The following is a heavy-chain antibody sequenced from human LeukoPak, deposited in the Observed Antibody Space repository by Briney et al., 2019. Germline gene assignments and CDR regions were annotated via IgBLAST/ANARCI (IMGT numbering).Heavy chain of an antibody. CDR3: ASLTFYDSSGYPYMDV. J-gene: IGHJ6*03. Sequence: GGSLRLSXAASGFTFSSYSMNWVRQAPGKGLEWVSSISSSSSYIYYADSVKGRFTISRDNAKNSLYLQMNSLRAEDTAVYYCASLTFYDSSGYPYMDVWGKGTTVTISS. V-gene: IGHV3-21*01. CDR2: ISSSSSYI. CDR1: GFTFSSYS. D-gene: IGHD3-22*01.